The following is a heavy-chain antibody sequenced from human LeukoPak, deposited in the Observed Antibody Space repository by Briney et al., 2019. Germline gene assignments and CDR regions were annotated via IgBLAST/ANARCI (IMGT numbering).Heavy chain of an antibody. D-gene: IGHD1-26*01. CDR3: AKGGYSGSYSAYEFDY. CDR2: ISGSGGST. J-gene: IGHJ4*02. CDR1: GFTFSSYA. Sequence: PGGSLRLSCAASGFTFSSYAMGWVRQAPGKGLEWVSAISGSGGSTYYADSVKGRFTISRDNSKNTLYLQMNSLRAEDTAVYYCAKGGYSGSYSAYEFDYWGQGTLVTVSS. V-gene: IGHV3-23*01.